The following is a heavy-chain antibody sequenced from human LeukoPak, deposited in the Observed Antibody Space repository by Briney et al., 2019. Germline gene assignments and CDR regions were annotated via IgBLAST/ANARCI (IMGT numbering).Heavy chain of an antibody. V-gene: IGHV1-8*01. Sequence: GASVTVSCKASGYTFTSYDINWVRQATGQGLEWMGWMNPNSGNTGYAQKSQGRVTMTRNTSISTAYMELSSLRSEDTAVYYCARDAYGSAFDPWGQGTLVTVSS. CDR1: GYTFTSYD. CDR2: MNPNSGNT. D-gene: IGHD3-10*01. J-gene: IGHJ5*02. CDR3: ARDAYGSAFDP.